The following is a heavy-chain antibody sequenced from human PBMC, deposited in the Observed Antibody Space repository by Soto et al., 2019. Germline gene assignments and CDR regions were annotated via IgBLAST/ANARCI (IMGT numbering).Heavy chain of an antibody. J-gene: IGHJ6*02. D-gene: IGHD6-13*01. CDR3: ARDRDGTHYYYGMDV. CDR1: GFTFSSYE. V-gene: IGHV3-48*03. CDR2: ISSSGSTI. Sequence: EVQLVESGGGLVQPGGSLRLSCAASGFTFSSYEMNWVRQAPGKGLEWVSYISSSGSTIYYADSVKGRFTISRDNAKNSLYLQMNSLRAEDTAVYYCARDRDGTHYYYGMDVWGQGITVTVSS.